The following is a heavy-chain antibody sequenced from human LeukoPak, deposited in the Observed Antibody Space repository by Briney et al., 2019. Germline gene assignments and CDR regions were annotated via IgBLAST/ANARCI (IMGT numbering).Heavy chain of an antibody. J-gene: IGHJ4*02. Sequence: GGSLRLSCAASRFTFSSYTMNWVRQAPGKGLEWVSSITSSSSYIYYADSVKGRFTISRDNAKNSLYLQMNSLRAEDTAVYYCARHVVAVGFDYWGQGTLVTVSS. V-gene: IGHV3-21*01. CDR1: RFTFSSYT. D-gene: IGHD3-22*01. CDR2: ITSSSSYI. CDR3: ARHVVAVGFDY.